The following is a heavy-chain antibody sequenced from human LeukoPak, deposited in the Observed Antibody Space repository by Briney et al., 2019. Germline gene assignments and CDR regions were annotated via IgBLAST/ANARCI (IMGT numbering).Heavy chain of an antibody. J-gene: IGHJ6*03. CDR1: GGSISGYY. D-gene: IGHD3-16*01. V-gene: IGHV4-59*01. Sequence: SETLSLTCTVFGGSISGYYWSWIRQPPGKGLEWIGYMYYTGNTKYNPSLKGRVTISLDTSRNQFSLKLTSVTAADTAVYYCATSDKWGFNYYYMDVWGKGTTVTVSS. CDR3: ATSDKWGFNYYYMDV. CDR2: MYYTGNT.